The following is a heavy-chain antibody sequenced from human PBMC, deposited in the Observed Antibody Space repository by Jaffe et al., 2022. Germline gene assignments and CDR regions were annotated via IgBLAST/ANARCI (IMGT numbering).Heavy chain of an antibody. V-gene: IGHV4-39*01. J-gene: IGHJ4*02. CDR1: GGSISSSSYY. CDR2: IYYSGST. Sequence: QLQLQESGPGLVKPSETLSLTCTVSGGSISSSSYYWGWIRQPPGKGLEWIGSIYYSGSTYYNPSLKSRVTISVDTSKNQFSLKLSSVTAADTAVYYCARHHWGVIAPFDYWGQGTLVTVSS. D-gene: IGHD3-16*02. CDR3: ARHHWGVIAPFDY.